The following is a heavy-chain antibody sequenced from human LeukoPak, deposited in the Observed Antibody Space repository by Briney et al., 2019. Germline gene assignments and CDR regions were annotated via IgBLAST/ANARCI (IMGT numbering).Heavy chain of an antibody. J-gene: IGHJ4*02. Sequence: PSETLSLTCAVSGGSFSGYYWSWIRQPPGKGLEWIGEINHSGSTNYNPSLTSRVTISVDTSKNQFSLKLSSVTDADTAVYYCARYGSTVRGVITYYFDYWGQGALVTVSS. CDR1: GGSFSGYY. D-gene: IGHD3-10*01. CDR3: ARYGSTVRGVITYYFDY. CDR2: INHSGST. V-gene: IGHV4-34*01.